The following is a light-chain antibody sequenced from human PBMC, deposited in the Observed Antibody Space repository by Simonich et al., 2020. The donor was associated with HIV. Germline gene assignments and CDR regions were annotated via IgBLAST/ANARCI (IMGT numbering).Light chain of an antibody. J-gene: IGLJ3*02. Sequence: SYELTQPPSVSVSPGQTASITCSGDKLGDNYACWYQQKPGQSPVLVIYQDGKRPSGIPERFSGSNSGNTATLTISGTQAMDEADYYCQAWDTSTGVFGGGTKLTVL. V-gene: IGLV3-1*01. CDR2: QDG. CDR3: QAWDTSTGV. CDR1: KLGDNY.